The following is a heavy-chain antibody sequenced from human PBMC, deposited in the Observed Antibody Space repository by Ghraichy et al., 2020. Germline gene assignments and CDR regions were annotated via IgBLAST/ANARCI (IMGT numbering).Heavy chain of an antibody. D-gene: IGHD2-15*01. J-gene: IGHJ3*02. CDR3: ARVFRYCSGGTCYRSDAFEI. CDR2: VYSGGSA. CDR1: GFTVSNSY. V-gene: IGHV3-66*01. Sequence: GGSLRLSCAASGFTVSNSYMSWVRQAPGQGLEWVSVVYSGGSAYYADSVKGRFTVSRDNSMNTMFLLMNSLRAEDTAVYYCARVFRYCSGGTCYRSDAFEIWGQGTRVTVSS.